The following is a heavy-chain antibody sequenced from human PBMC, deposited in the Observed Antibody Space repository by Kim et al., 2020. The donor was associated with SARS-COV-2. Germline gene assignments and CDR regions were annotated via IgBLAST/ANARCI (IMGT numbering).Heavy chain of an antibody. CDR2: NPGDGTT. Sequence: NPGDGTTTYAQKFQGRVTMTRDTSTSTVYMELSSLSSDDTAVYYCARDTDYWGQGALVTVSS. V-gene: IGHV1-46*01. J-gene: IGHJ4*02. CDR3: ARDTDY.